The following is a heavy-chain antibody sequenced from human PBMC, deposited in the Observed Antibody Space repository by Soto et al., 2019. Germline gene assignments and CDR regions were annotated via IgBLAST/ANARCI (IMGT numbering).Heavy chain of an antibody. Sequence: QVQLVQSGAEVKKPGSSVKVSCKASGGTFSSYAISWVRQAPGQGLEWMGGIIPIFGTANYAQKFQGRVTITADESTSTDYMELSSLRSEDRAVYYCARVKAEGDSSSWYVGHWGQGTLVTVSS. CDR1: GGTFSSYA. J-gene: IGHJ4*02. V-gene: IGHV1-69*12. D-gene: IGHD6-13*01. CDR3: ARVKAEGDSSSWYVGH. CDR2: IIPIFGTA.